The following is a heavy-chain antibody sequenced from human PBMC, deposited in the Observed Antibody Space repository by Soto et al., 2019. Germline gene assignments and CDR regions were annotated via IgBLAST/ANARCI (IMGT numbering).Heavy chain of an antibody. CDR1: GGSISSYY. CDR3: ARTAAAAASCYFDY. J-gene: IGHJ4*02. D-gene: IGHD6-13*01. V-gene: IGHV4-59*01. Sequence: QVQLQESGPGLVKPSETLSLTCTVSGGSISSYYWSWIRQPPGKGLEWIGYIYYSGSTNYNPSLKSRVTISVDTSKNHFSLRLSSVTAADTAVYYCARTAAAAASCYFDYWGQGTLVTVSS. CDR2: IYYSGST.